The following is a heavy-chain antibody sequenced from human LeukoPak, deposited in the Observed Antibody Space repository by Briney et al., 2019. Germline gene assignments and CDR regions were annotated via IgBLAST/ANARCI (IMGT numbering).Heavy chain of an antibody. Sequence: PGGSLRLSCVSSGFTFSNYWMKWVRQAPGKGLEWVASINEDGSGKFSVGSVKDRITISRDNTRNSLALQINSLTVEDTAIYYCARDDGDVWGTGTTVTVSS. J-gene: IGHJ6*04. V-gene: IGHV3-7*01. CDR1: GFTFSNYW. CDR3: ARDDGDV. CDR2: INEDGSGK.